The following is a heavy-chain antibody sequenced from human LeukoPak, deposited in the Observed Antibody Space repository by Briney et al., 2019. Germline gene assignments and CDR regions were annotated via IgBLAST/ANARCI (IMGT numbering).Heavy chain of an antibody. CDR3: SRVATGTSLMELLRSRYYYYMDV. D-gene: IGHD1-26*01. Sequence: RPGGSLRLSCLGSGFTFGDYAMSWFRQAPGKGLEWVGFIKTKRYDGATEYAASVKGRVTLSRDDPKSIAYLEMNSLKTEDTGVYFCSRVATGTSLMELLRSRYYYYMDVWGKGTTVSVSS. J-gene: IGHJ6*03. V-gene: IGHV3-49*03. CDR1: GFTFGDYA. CDR2: IKTKRYDGAT.